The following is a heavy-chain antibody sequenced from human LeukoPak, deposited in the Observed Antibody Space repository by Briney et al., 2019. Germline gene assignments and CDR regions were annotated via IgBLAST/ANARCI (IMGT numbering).Heavy chain of an antibody. V-gene: IGHV4-59*01. CDR3: AREERYSSSWGLPYYYYGMDV. Sequence: PSETLSLTCIVSGASISSYYWTWIRQPPGKGLEWIGYIYYSGSTNYNPSLKSRVTISVDTSKNQFSLKLSSVTAADTAVYYCAREERYSSSWGLPYYYYGMDVWGQGTTVTVSS. CDR2: IYYSGST. D-gene: IGHD6-13*01. CDR1: GASISSYY. J-gene: IGHJ6*02.